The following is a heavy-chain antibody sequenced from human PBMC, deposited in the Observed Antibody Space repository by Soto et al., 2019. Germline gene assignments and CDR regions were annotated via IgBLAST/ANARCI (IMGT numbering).Heavy chain of an antibody. Sequence: ASVKVSCKASGYTFTSYGISWVRQAPGQGLEWMGWISAYNGNTNYAQKLQGRVTMTTDTSTSTAYVELSSLRSEDTAVYYCARDLGYALPYYWGQGTLVTVSS. CDR2: ISAYNGNT. CDR1: GYTFTSYG. J-gene: IGHJ4*02. CDR3: ARDLGYALPYY. D-gene: IGHD2-15*01. V-gene: IGHV1-18*01.